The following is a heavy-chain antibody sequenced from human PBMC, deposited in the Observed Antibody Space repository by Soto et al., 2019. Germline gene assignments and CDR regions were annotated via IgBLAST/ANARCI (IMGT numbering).Heavy chain of an antibody. D-gene: IGHD1-1*01. CDR3: ARSMETTLHDY. Sequence: SETLSLTCTVSGGSISSYYWSWIRQPPGKGLEWIGYIYYSGSTNYNPSLKSRVTISVDTSKNQFSLKLSSVTAADTAVYYCARSMETTLHDYWGQGTLVTVSS. J-gene: IGHJ4*02. CDR2: IYYSGST. CDR1: GGSISSYY. V-gene: IGHV4-59*08.